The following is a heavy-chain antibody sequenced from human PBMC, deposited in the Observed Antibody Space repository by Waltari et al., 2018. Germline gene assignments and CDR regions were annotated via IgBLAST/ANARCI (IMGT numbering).Heavy chain of an antibody. CDR3: ARESSDESSESIVGPDH. Sequence: QVQLVQSGAELQKPGASVKVSCKTIGNTFSDTYNHWVRQAPGQAIEWMGWSNSKSGGTAYAEKFEGRVTLTRDTSISTTYMELSALRSDDTAFYYCARESSDESSESIVGPDHWGQGTLVTVSS. D-gene: IGHD2-21*01. CDR2: SNSKSGGT. J-gene: IGHJ4*02. V-gene: IGHV1-2*02. CDR1: GNTFSDTY.